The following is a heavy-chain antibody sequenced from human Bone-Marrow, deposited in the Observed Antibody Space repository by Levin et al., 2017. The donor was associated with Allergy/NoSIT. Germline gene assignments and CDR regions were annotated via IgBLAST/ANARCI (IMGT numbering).Heavy chain of an antibody. V-gene: IGHV4-30-2*01. D-gene: IGHD5-18*01. J-gene: IGHJ2*01. CDR1: GDSISRGGYS. CDR3: ARGGYARNPNWYFDL. CDR2: THYSGPT. Sequence: KASETLSLTCVVSGDSISRGGYSWSWTRQPPGKGLEWIGYTHYSGPTSYSPSLKSRISISIDKSGNQLALKLNSVTAADTAVYFCARGGYARNPNWYFDLWGRGTLVTVSS.